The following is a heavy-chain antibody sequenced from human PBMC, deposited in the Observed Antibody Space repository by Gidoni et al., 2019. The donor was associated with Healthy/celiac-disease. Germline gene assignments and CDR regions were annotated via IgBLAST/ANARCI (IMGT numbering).Heavy chain of an antibody. CDR3: AHRFSIVVVPADGDYFDY. Sequence: QITLKESGPTLVKPTQTLTLTCTFSGFSLSTSGVGVGWIRQPPGKALEWLALIYWDDDKRYSPSLKSRLTITKDTSKNQVVLTMTNMDPVDTATYYCAHRFSIVVVPADGDYFDYWGQGTLVTVSS. V-gene: IGHV2-5*02. D-gene: IGHD2-2*01. J-gene: IGHJ4*02. CDR1: GFSLSTSGVG. CDR2: IYWDDDK.